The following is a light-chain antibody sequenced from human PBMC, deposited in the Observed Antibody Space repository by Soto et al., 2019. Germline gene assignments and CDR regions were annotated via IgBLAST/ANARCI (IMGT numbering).Light chain of an antibody. J-gene: IGKJ4*01. CDR3: QQCFSAHLT. V-gene: IGKV4-1*01. Sequence: DIVMTQSPASLAVSLGERATINCKSSQSLLNSANDKIHLAWYQQKPGQPPKLLIWRASTRDSGVPYRFRGSRSGTDFTLTINTLKAEDVATYYCQQCFSAHLTFGGGTTVAI. CDR2: RAS. CDR1: QSLLNSANDKIH.